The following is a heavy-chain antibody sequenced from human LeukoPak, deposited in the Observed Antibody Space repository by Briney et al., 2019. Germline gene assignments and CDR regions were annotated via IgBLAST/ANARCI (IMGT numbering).Heavy chain of an antibody. D-gene: IGHD3-10*01. J-gene: IGHJ5*02. CDR3: AKDLSSGSYPNWFDP. Sequence: ASVKVSCKASGYTFTSYGISWVRQAPGQGLEWMGWISAYNGNTNYAQKLQGRVTMTTDTSTSTAYMELRSLRSDDTAVYYCAKDLSSGSYPNWFDPWGQGTLVTVSS. V-gene: IGHV1-18*04. CDR2: ISAYNGNT. CDR1: GYTFTSYG.